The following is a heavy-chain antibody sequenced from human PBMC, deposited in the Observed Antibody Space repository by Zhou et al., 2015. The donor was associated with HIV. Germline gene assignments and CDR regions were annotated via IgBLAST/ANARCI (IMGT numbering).Heavy chain of an antibody. CDR3: ARERGGATRPDWRYFDL. Sequence: QVLLVQSGAEVKKPGSSVKVSCEASGGTFSNYAVSWVRQAPGQGLEWMGAIIPMFGTVRYAQKFQGRVTLTADRSTNTAYMEMRSLRSDDTAIYYCARERGGATRPDWRYFDLWGRGTLVTVSS. D-gene: IGHD1-26*01. V-gene: IGHV1-69*06. CDR2: IIPMFGTV. J-gene: IGHJ2*01. CDR1: GGTFSNYA.